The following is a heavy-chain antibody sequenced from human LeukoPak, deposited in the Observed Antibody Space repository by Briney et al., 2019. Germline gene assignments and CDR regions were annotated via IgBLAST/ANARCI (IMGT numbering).Heavy chain of an antibody. CDR2: IYYSGST. CDR1: GGSISSSSYY. D-gene: IGHD2-2*01. J-gene: IGHJ4*02. Sequence: PSETLSLTCTVSGGSISSSSYYWGWIRQPPGKGLEWIGSIYYSGSTYYNPSLKSRVTISVDTSKNQFSLKLSSVTAADTAVYYCASRPGYCSSTSCGTLDYWGQGTLVTVSS. V-gene: IGHV4-39*01. CDR3: ASRPGYCSSTSCGTLDY.